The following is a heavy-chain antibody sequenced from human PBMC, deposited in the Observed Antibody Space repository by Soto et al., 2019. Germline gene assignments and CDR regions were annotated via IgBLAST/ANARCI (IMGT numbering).Heavy chain of an antibody. Sequence: QVQLVQSGAEVKKPGSSVKVSCKASGGTFSSYAISWVRQAPGQGLEWMGRIIPILDITDYAQKFQGRVTITADKSTSTAYMELSRVSSDHTDVYYCARPTSTGTTSGYYFAYWGQGTLVTVSS. V-gene: IGHV1-69*02. CDR3: ARPTSTGTTSGYYFAY. J-gene: IGHJ4*02. CDR2: IIPILDIT. CDR1: GGTFSSYA. D-gene: IGHD1-7*01.